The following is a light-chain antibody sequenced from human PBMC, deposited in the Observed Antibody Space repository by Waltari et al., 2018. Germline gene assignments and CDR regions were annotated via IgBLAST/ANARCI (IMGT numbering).Light chain of an antibody. CDR1: TPNIVSNY. V-gene: IGLV1-47*01. CDR2: RND. J-gene: IGLJ2*01. Sequence: QSGLTQPPSASGPPGQRVIISCSGSTPNIVSNYVYWYQHVPGAAPKLLIYRNDQRPSGVPDRFSGSKSGASASLAISGLRSEDEAHYFCASWDESLSGFVVFGGGTKLTVL. CDR3: ASWDESLSGFVV.